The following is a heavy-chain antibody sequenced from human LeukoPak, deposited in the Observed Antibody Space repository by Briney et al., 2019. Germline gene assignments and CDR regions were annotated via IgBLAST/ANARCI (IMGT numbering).Heavy chain of an antibody. V-gene: IGHV4-34*01. CDR2: INHSGST. CDR3: AGVWSPPYTSNWPDYFDY. D-gene: IGHD6-13*01. CDR1: GGSFSGYY. Sequence: SETLSLTCAVYGGSFSGYYWSWIRQPPGKGLEWIGEINHSGSTNYNPSLKSRVTISVDTSKNQFSLKLSSVTAADTAVYYCAGVWSPPYTSNWPDYFDYWGQGTLVIVSS. J-gene: IGHJ4*02.